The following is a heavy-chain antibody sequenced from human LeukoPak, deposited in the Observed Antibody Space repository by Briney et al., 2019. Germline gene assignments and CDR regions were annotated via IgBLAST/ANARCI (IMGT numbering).Heavy chain of an antibody. Sequence: PGGSLRLSCAASGFTFSSYGMHWVRQAPGKGLEWVAVIWYDGSNKYYADSVKGRLTVSRDNSKNTLYLQMNSLRAEDTAVYYCARGGEYYFDYWGQGTLVTVSS. D-gene: IGHD3-10*01. CDR1: GFTFSSYG. CDR3: ARGGEYYFDY. CDR2: IWYDGSNK. J-gene: IGHJ4*02. V-gene: IGHV3-33*01.